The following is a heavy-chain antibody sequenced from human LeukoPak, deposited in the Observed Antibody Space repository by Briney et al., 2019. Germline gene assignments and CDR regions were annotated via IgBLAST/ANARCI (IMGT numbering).Heavy chain of an antibody. CDR3: VVITWDY. CDR1: GFTFSTYE. CDR2: ISSSCSTI. Sequence: GGSLRLSCAASGFTFSTYEMNWVRQAPGKGLEWVSYISSSCSTIYYAGSVKGRFTISRDNAENSLYLQMNSLRAEDTAIYYCVVITWDYWGQGTLVTVSS. D-gene: IGHD3-22*01. J-gene: IGHJ4*02. V-gene: IGHV3-48*03.